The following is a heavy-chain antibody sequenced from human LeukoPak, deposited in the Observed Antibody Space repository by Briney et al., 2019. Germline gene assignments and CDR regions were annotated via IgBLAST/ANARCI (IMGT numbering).Heavy chain of an antibody. CDR3: ARPDPYCSRGSCSFFDY. V-gene: IGHV3-21*01. Sequence: GGSLRLSCAASGFTFSSYSMNWVRQAPGKGLEWVSSISSSSSYIYYADSVKGRFTISRDNAKNSLYLQMNSLRAEDTAVYYCARPDPYCSRGSCSFFDYWGQGTLVTVSS. CDR2: ISSSSSYI. D-gene: IGHD2-15*01. CDR1: GFTFSSYS. J-gene: IGHJ4*02.